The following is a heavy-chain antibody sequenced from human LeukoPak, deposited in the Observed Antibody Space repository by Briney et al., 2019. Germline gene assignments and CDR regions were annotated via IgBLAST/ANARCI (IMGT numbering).Heavy chain of an antibody. CDR1: GFTFTTYW. CDR3: ARDPGRGFDN. Sequence: PGGSLRLSCAPPGFTFTTYWMTWVRQAPGKGLEWVANIKQDGGERNYVDSVKGRFTISRDNAKNSLYLQMSSLRVEDTAVYYCARDPGRGFDNWGQGTQVTVSS. V-gene: IGHV3-7*01. CDR2: IKQDGGER. J-gene: IGHJ4*02.